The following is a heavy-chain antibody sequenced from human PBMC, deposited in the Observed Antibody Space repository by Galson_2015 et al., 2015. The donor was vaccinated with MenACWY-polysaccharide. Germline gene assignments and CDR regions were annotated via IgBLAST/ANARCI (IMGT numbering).Heavy chain of an antibody. CDR2: IKSKRDGETT. CDR3: TTDGCSGGSCYPPGC. J-gene: IGHJ4*02. Sequence: SLRLSCAASGFSFSASWMSWVRQAPGKWLEWVAHIKSKRDGETTEYAAPVKGRFIISRDDSKNTLYLQMNNLKSEDTAVYYCTTDGCSGGSCYPPGCWGQGTLVTVSS. D-gene: IGHD2-15*01. V-gene: IGHV3-15*01. CDR1: GFSFSASW.